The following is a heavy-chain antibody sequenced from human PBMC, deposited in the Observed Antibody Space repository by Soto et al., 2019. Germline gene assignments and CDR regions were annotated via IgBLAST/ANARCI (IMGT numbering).Heavy chain of an antibody. V-gene: IGHV1-58*02. CDR2: IVVGSGNT. D-gene: IGHD4-17*01. Sequence: QMQLVQSGPEVKKPGTSVKVSCKASGFTFTSSAMPWVRQARGQRLEWIGWIVVGSGNTNYAQKFQERVTITRDMSTSTAYMELSSLRSEDTAVYYCAADKHGDYYFDYWGQGTLVTVAS. CDR3: AADKHGDYYFDY. J-gene: IGHJ4*02. CDR1: GFTFTSSA.